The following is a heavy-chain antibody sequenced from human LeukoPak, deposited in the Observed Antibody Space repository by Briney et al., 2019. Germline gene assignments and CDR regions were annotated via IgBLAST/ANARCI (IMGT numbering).Heavy chain of an antibody. Sequence: EASVKVSCKASGYTFTSYDINWVRQATGQGLEWMGWMNPNSGNTGYAQKFQGRVTITRKTSISTAYMELSSLRSEDTAVYYCARGRKAYRKTPNWFDPWGQGTLVTVSS. V-gene: IGHV1-8*03. CDR3: ARGRKAYRKTPNWFDP. D-gene: IGHD3-16*01. J-gene: IGHJ5*02. CDR1: GYTFTSYD. CDR2: MNPNSGNT.